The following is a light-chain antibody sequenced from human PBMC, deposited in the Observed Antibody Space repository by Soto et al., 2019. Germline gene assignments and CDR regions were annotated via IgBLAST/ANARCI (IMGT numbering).Light chain of an antibody. J-gene: IGKJ1*01. Sequence: DIQMTQSPSTLSASVGDRVTITCRASQSISSWLAWYQQKPGKAPKLLIYDASSLESWVPSRFSGSGSGTEFTLTISSLQPDDFATYYCQPYNSYWTFGQGTKVEIK. CDR1: QSISSW. CDR2: DAS. CDR3: QPYNSYWT. V-gene: IGKV1-5*01.